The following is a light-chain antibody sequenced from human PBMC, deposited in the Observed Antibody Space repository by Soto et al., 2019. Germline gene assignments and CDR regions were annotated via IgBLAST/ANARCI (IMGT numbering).Light chain of an antibody. CDR2: EVS. CDR1: SSDVGSYNL. J-gene: IGLJ1*01. CDR3: CSYAGSSTPYV. Sequence: QSVLTQPASVSGSPGQSITISCTGTSSDVGSYNLVSWYQQHPGKAPKLMIYEVSKRPSGVSNRFSGSKSGNTASLTISGFQAEDEADYYCCSYAGSSTPYVFGTGTKDTVL. V-gene: IGLV2-23*02.